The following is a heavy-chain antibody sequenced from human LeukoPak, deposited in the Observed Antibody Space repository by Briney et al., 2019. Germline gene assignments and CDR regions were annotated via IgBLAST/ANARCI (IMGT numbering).Heavy chain of an antibody. CDR2: IYHDGRT. CDR1: GYSISSGYC. J-gene: IGHJ4*01. CDR3: AGAAQSVLWLGVHR. D-gene: IGHD3-10*01. V-gene: IGHV4-38-2*02. Sequence: SETLSLTCTVSGYSISSGYCWGWIRQPPGKGLEWIGTIYHDGRTYFNPSLKSRVTISLDTSKNQFSLKLSSVTAADTAVYHCAGAAQSVLWLGVHRWGHGTLIIVSS.